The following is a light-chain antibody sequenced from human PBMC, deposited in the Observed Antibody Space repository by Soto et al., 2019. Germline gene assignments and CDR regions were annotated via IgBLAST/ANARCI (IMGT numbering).Light chain of an antibody. CDR1: QDIGYS. J-gene: IGKJ4*01. Sequence: DIQMTQSPSSVSASVGDRVTITYRTSQDIGYSLAWFQQNPGEAPRLLFYAASSLHSAVPSRFSGSGSGTDFTLTISSLQPEDFATYDGQQGNSFPLTFGGGTKVEL. CDR3: QQGNSFPLT. V-gene: IGKV1-12*01. CDR2: AAS.